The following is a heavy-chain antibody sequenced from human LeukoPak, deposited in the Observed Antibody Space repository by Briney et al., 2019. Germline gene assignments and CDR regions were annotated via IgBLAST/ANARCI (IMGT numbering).Heavy chain of an antibody. V-gene: IGHV3-23*01. J-gene: IGHJ6*03. D-gene: IGHD2-15*01. CDR1: GFTFSSYA. CDR2: ISGSGGST. Sequence: PGGSLRLSCAASGFTFSSYAMNWVRQAPGKGLEWVSAISGSGGSTYYADSVKGRFTISRDNSKNTLYLQMNSLKTEDTAVYYCTTTQRQVVDNYYYYMDVWGKGTTVTISS. CDR3: TTTQRQVVDNYYYYMDV.